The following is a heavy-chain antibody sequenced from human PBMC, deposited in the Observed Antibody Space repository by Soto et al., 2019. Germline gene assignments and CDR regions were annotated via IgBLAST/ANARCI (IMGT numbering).Heavy chain of an antibody. CDR1: GYTITSFA. Sequence: ASVKVSCKASGYTITSFAIHLVRQAPGQRLEWMGWINAGNGNTKYSQKFQGRVTITRDTSANTAYMELRSLRSEDTAVYYCARESLWFGELLSYFDYWGQGTLVTVSS. J-gene: IGHJ4*02. D-gene: IGHD3-10*01. CDR2: INAGNGNT. CDR3: ARESLWFGELLSYFDY. V-gene: IGHV1-3*01.